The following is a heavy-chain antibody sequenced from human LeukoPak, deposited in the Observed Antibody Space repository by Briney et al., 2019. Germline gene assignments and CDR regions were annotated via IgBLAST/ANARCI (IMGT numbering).Heavy chain of an antibody. Sequence: PSETLSLTCTVSGGSITSGGWYWGWIRQTPDKGLEYIGSLYYGENTYSNPSLKGRVTISVDTSKNQFSLKVNSVTAADTAVYYCATLTRYYDSWKIDYWGQGTLVTVSS. J-gene: IGHJ4*02. D-gene: IGHD3-9*01. CDR1: GGSITSGGWY. V-gene: IGHV4-39*01. CDR3: ATLTRYYDSWKIDY. CDR2: LYYGENT.